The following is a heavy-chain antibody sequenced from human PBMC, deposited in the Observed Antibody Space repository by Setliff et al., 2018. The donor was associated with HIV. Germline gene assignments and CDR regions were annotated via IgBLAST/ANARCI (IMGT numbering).Heavy chain of an antibody. CDR3: ARGEQDFYDSSGYYSYYFDH. CDR2: FDPQDGKT. V-gene: IGHV1-24*01. Sequence: ASVKVSCKVYGYTLSELSIHWVRQAPGKGLEWMGYFDPQDGKTIYAQKFQGRVTVTEDTSTYTAYMELSGLRSEDTAVYFCARGEQDFYDSSGYYSYYFDHWGQGTLVTVSS. D-gene: IGHD3-22*01. J-gene: IGHJ4*02. CDR1: GYTLSELS.